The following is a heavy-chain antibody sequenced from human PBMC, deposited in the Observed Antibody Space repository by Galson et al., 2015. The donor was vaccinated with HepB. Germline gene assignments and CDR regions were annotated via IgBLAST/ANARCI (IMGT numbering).Heavy chain of an antibody. CDR1: GGTFSSYA. CDR2: IIPIFGTA. V-gene: IGHV1-69*06. J-gene: IGHJ6*02. D-gene: IGHD3/OR15-3a*01. Sequence: SVKVSCKASGGTFSSYAISWVRQAPGQGLEWMGGIIPIFGTANYAQKFQGRVTITADKSTSTAYMELSSLRSEDTAVYYCAKGLAQGYYYYGMDVWGQGTTVTVSS. CDR3: AKGLAQGYYYYGMDV.